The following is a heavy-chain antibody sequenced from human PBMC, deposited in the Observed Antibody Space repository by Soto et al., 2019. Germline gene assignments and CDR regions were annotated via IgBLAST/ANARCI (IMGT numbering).Heavy chain of an antibody. CDR2: IIPIFGTA. D-gene: IGHD1-26*01. CDR1: GGTFSSYA. V-gene: IGHV1-69*13. Sequence: ASVKVSCKASGGTFSSYAISWVRQAPGQGLEWMGGIIPIFGTANYAQKFQGRVTITADESTSTAYMELSSLRSEDTAVYYCARDYSGSYYGEFAYWGQGTLVTVSS. J-gene: IGHJ4*02. CDR3: ARDYSGSYYGEFAY.